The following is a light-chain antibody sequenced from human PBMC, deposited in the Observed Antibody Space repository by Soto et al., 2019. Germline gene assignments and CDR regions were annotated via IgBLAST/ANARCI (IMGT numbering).Light chain of an antibody. J-gene: IGKJ1*01. CDR2: PVS. CDR3: QQSYSSPRT. V-gene: IGKV1-39*01. CDR1: QSISNS. Sequence: DIQMTQSPSSLSASVGDRITITCRASQSISNSLHWYQQKPGKAPKLLIYPVSTLQSGVPSRFSASGSGTYCTLTITSRQPEDLATYDCQQSYSSPRTFGPGTKVNI.